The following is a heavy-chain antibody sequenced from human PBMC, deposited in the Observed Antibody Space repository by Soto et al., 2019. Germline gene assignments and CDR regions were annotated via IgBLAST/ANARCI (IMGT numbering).Heavy chain of an antibody. J-gene: IGHJ4*02. V-gene: IGHV4-59*02. CDR3: ARVEDSSGWPTFDY. CDR1: VGSVSSYY. Sequence: SETLSLTCTVSVGSVSSYYWSWIRQPPGKGLEWIGYIYYSGSTNYNPSLKSRVTISVDTSKNQFSLKLSSVTAADTAVYYCARVEDSSGWPTFDYWGQGTLVTVSS. D-gene: IGHD6-19*01. CDR2: IYYSGST.